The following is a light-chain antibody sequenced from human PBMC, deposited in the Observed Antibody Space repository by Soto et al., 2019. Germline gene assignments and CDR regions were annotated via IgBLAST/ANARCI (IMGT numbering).Light chain of an antibody. CDR2: GAS. CDR1: QSVSSN. V-gene: IGKV3-15*01. CDR3: KQYNNCSTWT. Sequence: EIVMTQSPATLSVSPGERATLSCRASQSVSSNLAWDQQKPGQASRLLIYGASTRATGNPTRFSGSGSGTEFTLTISRSQTEDFAIYYCKQYNNCSTWTSAHGTNVELK. J-gene: IGKJ1*01.